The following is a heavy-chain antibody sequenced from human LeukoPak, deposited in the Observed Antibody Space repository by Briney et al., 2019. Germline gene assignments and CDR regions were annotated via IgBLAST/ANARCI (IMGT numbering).Heavy chain of an antibody. D-gene: IGHD4-17*01. CDR3: ARHQNYGFDY. Sequence: SETLSLTCTVSGDSISSSNSYWGWIRQPPGKGLEWIGSIYYSGNTYYNASLKSRVTISVDTSKNQFSLKLTSVTAADTAVYYCARHQNYGFDYWGQGTLVTVSS. CDR1: GDSISSSNSY. J-gene: IGHJ4*02. CDR2: IYYSGNT. V-gene: IGHV4-39*01.